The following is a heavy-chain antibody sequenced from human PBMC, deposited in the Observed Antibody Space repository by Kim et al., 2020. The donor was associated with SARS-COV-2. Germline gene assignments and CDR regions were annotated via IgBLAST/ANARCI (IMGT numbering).Heavy chain of an antibody. CDR3: ARGGGSSGYYPGYFQH. V-gene: IGHV4-4*08. Sequence: SLQSRVTISVDTSKNQFSLKLSSVTAADTAVYYCARGGGSSGYYPGYFQHWGQGTLVTVSS. J-gene: IGHJ1*01. D-gene: IGHD3-22*01.